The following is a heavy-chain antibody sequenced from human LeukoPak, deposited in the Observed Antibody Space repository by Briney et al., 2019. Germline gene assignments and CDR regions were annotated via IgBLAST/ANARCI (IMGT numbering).Heavy chain of an antibody. CDR1: GYTFTSYY. V-gene: IGHV1-46*01. D-gene: IGHD3-10*01. J-gene: IGHJ3*02. CDR3: ARAYGSGDGGDAFDI. Sequence: ASVKVSCKASGYTFTSYYMHWVRQAPGQGLEWMGIINPSGGSTSYAQKFQGRVTMTRDTSTSTVYMELSSLRSEDTAVYYCARAYGSGDGGDAFDIWGQGTMVTVSS. CDR2: INPSGGST.